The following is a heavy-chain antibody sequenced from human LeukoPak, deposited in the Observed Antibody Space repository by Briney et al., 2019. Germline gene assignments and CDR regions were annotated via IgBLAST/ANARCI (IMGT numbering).Heavy chain of an antibody. D-gene: IGHD4-11*01. CDR1: GGSFSGYY. CDR3: ARSKGRVSWFDP. CDR2: INHSGST. J-gene: IGHJ5*02. V-gene: IGHV4-34*01. Sequence: SGTLSLTCAVYGGSFSGYYWSWIRQPPGKGLEWIGEINHSGSTNYNPSLRSRVTISLDTSQNQFSLKLRSVTAADTAVYYCARSKGRVSWFDPWGQGTLVTVSS.